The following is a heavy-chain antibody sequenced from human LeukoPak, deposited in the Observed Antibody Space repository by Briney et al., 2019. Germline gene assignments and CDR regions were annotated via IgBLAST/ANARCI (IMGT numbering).Heavy chain of an antibody. Sequence: ETLSLTCTVSGGSISSSSYYWGWIRQPPGKGLEWIGSIYYSWSTYYNPSLKSRGTISVDTSKNQFSLKLSSVTAADTAVYYCARVSGYSYDPGRYYYYGMDVWGQGTTVTVSS. V-gene: IGHV4-39*07. J-gene: IGHJ6*02. CDR2: IYYSWST. CDR1: GGSISSSSYY. D-gene: IGHD5-18*01. CDR3: ARVSGYSYDPGRYYYYGMDV.